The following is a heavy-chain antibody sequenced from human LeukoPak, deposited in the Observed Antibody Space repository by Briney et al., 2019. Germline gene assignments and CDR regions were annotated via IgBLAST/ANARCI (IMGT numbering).Heavy chain of an antibody. CDR1: GYTFTGYY. D-gene: IGHD7-27*01. J-gene: IGHJ2*01. Sequence: ASVTVSCKASGYTFTGYYMHWVRQAPGQRLEWMGWINAGNGNTKYSQKFQGRVTITRDTSASTAYMELSSLRSEDTAVYYCAREPSRNWGLRGDWYFDLWGRGTLVTVSS. CDR3: AREPSRNWGLRGDWYFDL. V-gene: IGHV1-3*01. CDR2: INAGNGNT.